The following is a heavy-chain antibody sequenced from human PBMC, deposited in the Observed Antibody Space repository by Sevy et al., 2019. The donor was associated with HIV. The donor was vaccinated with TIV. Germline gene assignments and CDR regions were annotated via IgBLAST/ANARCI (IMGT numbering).Heavy chain of an antibody. Sequence: GGSLRLSCAASGFTFSSYAMHWVRQAPGKGLEWVAVISYDGSNKYYADSVKGRFTISRDNSKNTLYLQMNSLRAEDTAVYYCARDWEYSSSHPFDNWGQGTLVTVSS. V-gene: IGHV3-30-3*01. J-gene: IGHJ4*02. CDR3: ARDWEYSSSHPFDN. CDR2: ISYDGSNK. CDR1: GFTFSSYA. D-gene: IGHD6-6*01.